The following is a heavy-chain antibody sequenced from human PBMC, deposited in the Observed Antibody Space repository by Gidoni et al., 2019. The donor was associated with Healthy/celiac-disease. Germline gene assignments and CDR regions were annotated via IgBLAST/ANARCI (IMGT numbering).Heavy chain of an antibody. J-gene: IGHJ3*02. CDR3: ARGRERALDAFDI. CDR1: GGSFSGYD. D-gene: IGHD1-26*01. V-gene: IGHV4-34*01. CDR2: INHSGST. Sequence: QVQLQQWGAGLLKPSETLSLTCAVHGGSFSGYDWSWIRQPPGKGLEWIGKINHSGSTNYNPSLKSRVTISVDTSKNQFSLKLSSVTAADTAVYYCARGRERALDAFDIWGQGTMVTVSS.